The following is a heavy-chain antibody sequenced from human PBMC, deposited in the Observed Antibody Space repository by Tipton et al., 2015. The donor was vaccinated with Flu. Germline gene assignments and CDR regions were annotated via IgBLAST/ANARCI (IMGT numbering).Heavy chain of an antibody. CDR2: INQSGST. Sequence: TLSLTCAVYGGSFSAYQWTWIRQSPGKGLEWIGEINQSGSTKYTPSLKSRVSMSVDTSENQFSLRLTSVTAADTAIYYCARRSIWNYGGLAAFDIWGQGTKVTVSS. D-gene: IGHD1-7*01. J-gene: IGHJ3*02. V-gene: IGHV4-34*01. CDR1: GGSFSAYQ. CDR3: ARRSIWNYGGLAAFDI.